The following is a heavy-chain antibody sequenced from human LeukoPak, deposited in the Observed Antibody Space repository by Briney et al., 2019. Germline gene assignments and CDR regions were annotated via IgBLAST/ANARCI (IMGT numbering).Heavy chain of an antibody. CDR2: ITGNSATI. CDR3: ARRAV. CDR1: GFTFSTYV. V-gene: IGHV3-48*02. J-gene: IGHJ6*04. Sequence: PGGSLRLSCAASGFTFSTYVMIWVRQAPGKGLEWISYITGNSATIYYADSVRGRFTISRDNAKNSVYLEMNSLREEDTAVYYCARRAVWGKGSTVIVSS.